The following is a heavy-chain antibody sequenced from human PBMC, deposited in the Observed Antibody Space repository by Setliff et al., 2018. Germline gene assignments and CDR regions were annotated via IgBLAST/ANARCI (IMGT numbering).Heavy chain of an antibody. CDR3: ARVLVLGYNWFDP. Sequence: TSETLSLTCTVSGGSITTSSYSWGWIRQPPGKGLEWIGNIYHSGTTYYNPSLKSRLTLSVDTSKSQFSLELNSVTAADAAVYFCARVLVLGYNWFDPWGQETLVTVSS. J-gene: IGHJ5*02. CDR1: GGSITTSSYS. CDR2: IYHSGTT. V-gene: IGHV4-39*01. D-gene: IGHD3-10*01.